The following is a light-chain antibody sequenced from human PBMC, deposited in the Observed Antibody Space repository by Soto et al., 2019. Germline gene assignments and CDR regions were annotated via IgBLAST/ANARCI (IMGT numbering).Light chain of an antibody. Sequence: DIQMTQSPSTLSASVGDRVTITCRASQSISSWLAWYQQKPGKAPKLLIYDASSLESGVPSRFSGSRSGTEFNLTISSLQPDDFATYYCQQYNSYPRTFGQGTKVEI. V-gene: IGKV1-5*01. CDR1: QSISSW. CDR2: DAS. J-gene: IGKJ1*01. CDR3: QQYNSYPRT.